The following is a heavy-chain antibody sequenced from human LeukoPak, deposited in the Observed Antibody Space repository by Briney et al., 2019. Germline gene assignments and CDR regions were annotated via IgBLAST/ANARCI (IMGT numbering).Heavy chain of an antibody. CDR2: INPNSGGT. Sequence: ASVKVSCKASGYTFTGYYMHWVRQAPGQGLEWMGWINPNSGGTNYAQKFQGRVTITADESTSTAYMELSSLRSEDTAVYYCARDLVGATGRDAFDIWGQGTMVTVSS. CDR1: GYTFTGYY. CDR3: ARDLVGATGRDAFDI. J-gene: IGHJ3*02. V-gene: IGHV1-2*02. D-gene: IGHD1-26*01.